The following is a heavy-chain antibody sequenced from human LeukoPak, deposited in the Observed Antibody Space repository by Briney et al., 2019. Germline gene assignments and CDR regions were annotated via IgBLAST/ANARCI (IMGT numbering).Heavy chain of an antibody. CDR1: GGSISNYY. CDR2: IYTSGST. J-gene: IGHJ4*02. CDR3: ARVLWELRVFDY. V-gene: IGHV4-4*07. Sequence: PSETLSLTCTVSGGSISNYYWSWIRQPAGKGLEWIGHIYTSGSTNYNPSLKSRVTMSVDTSKNQFSLKLSSVTAADTAVYYCARVLWELRVFDYWGQGTLVTVSS. D-gene: IGHD1-26*01.